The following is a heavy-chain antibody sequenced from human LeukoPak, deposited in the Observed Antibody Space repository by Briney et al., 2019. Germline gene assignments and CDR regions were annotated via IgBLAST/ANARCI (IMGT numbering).Heavy chain of an antibody. CDR1: GGSISSYY. CDR3: ARESWAYDSSYMDV. D-gene: IGHD3-22*01. CDR2: IYYSGST. J-gene: IGHJ6*03. Sequence: SETLSLTCTVSGGSISSYYWSWIRQPPGKGLEWIGYIYYSGSTDYNPSLKSRVTISVDTSKNQFSLKLSSVTAADTAVYYCARESWAYDSSYMDVWGKGTTVTVSS. V-gene: IGHV4-59*01.